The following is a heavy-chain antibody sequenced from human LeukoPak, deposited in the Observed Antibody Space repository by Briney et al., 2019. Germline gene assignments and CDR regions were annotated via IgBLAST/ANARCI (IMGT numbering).Heavy chain of an antibody. CDR2: IYYSGST. J-gene: IGHJ3*02. CDR3: ARLVVGDSSGYYFGLGDAFDI. V-gene: IGHV4-39*01. CDR1: GGSISSSNYY. Sequence: SETLSLTCTVSGGSISSSNYYWGWIRQPPGKGLEWIGSIYYSGSTYYNPSLKSRVTISVDTSKNQFSLKLSSVTAADTAVYYCARLVVGDSSGYYFGLGDAFDIWGQGTMVTVSS. D-gene: IGHD3-22*01.